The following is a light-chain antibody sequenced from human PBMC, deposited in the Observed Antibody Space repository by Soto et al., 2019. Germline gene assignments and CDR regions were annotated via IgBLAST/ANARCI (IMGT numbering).Light chain of an antibody. CDR1: QSVSSY. J-gene: IGKJ3*01. V-gene: IGKV3-11*01. CDR3: QQRRNWPST. Sequence: EIVLTQSPATLSLSPGERATLSCRASQSVSSYLAWYQQKPGQAPRLLIYDASNRATGIPVRFSGSGSGTDFTLTISSLEPEDFAVYYCQQRRNWPSTFGPGNKVDIK. CDR2: DAS.